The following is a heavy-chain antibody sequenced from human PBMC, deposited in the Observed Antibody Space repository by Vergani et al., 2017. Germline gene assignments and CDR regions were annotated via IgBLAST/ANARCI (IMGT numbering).Heavy chain of an antibody. J-gene: IGHJ6*03. CDR2: ISSSSSTI. CDR1: GFTFSSYS. V-gene: IGHV3-48*01. Sequence: EVQLLESGGGLVQPGGSLRLSCAASGFTFSSYSMNWVRQAPGKGLEWVSYISSSSSTIYYADSVKGRFTISRDNAKNSLYLQMNSLRAEDTAVYYCARDLPSSGPYYYYYYMDVWGKGTTVTVSS. D-gene: IGHD3-22*01. CDR3: ARDLPSSGPYYYYYYMDV.